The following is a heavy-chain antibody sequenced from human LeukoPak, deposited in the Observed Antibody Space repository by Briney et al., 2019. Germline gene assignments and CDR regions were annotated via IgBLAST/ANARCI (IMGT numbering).Heavy chain of an antibody. V-gene: IGHV4-39*07. CDR2: IFYSGST. D-gene: IGHD3-16*02. J-gene: IGHJ4*02. Sequence: SETLSLTCTVSGGSISTSNYYWGWIRQPPGKGLEWIGNIFYSGSTYYSPSLKSRVTISLDTSRNQFSLKLNSVTAADTAVYYCARTSRTKDYVRGSYPKTSRGYWGQGTLVTVSS. CDR3: ARTSRTKDYVRGSYPKTSRGY. CDR1: GGSISTSNYY.